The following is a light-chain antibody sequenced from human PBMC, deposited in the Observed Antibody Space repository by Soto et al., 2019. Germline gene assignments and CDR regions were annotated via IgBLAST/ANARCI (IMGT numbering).Light chain of an antibody. CDR3: QQYTNTNNPWT. Sequence: DIQMTQSPSTLPASVGDRVTITCRASQSISNWLAWYQQKPGTAPKVLIDHASNLQSGVPSRFSGSGSGTEFTLIISGLQPDDSATYYCQQYTNTNNPWTFGQGTKVDI. CDR2: HAS. CDR1: QSISNW. V-gene: IGKV1-5*01. J-gene: IGKJ1*01.